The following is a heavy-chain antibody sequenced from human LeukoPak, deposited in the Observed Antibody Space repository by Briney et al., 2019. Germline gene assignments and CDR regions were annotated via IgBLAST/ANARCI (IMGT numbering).Heavy chain of an antibody. J-gene: IGHJ3*02. CDR3: ARQHDFDI. Sequence: SETLSLTCTVCGGSISGGHWIWIRHPPGKGLEWIGNIYYSGNNNYNPSLKSRVTISVDSTTNQFSLKLSTLTAAATAVYYCARQHDFDIWRHGTMVTVSS. CDR2: IYYSGNN. V-gene: IGHV4-59*08. CDR1: GGSISGGH.